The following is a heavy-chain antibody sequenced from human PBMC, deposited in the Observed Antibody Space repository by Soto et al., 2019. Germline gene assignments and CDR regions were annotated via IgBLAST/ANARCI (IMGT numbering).Heavy chain of an antibody. V-gene: IGHV4-31*03. J-gene: IGHJ1*01. CDR2: IHYSGTT. D-gene: IGHD2-21*02. CDR3: AARTAAHWVFAS. CDR1: GDSITAGGHY. Sequence: TLSLTCTVSGDSITAGGHYWAWIRQHPEKGLEWLGYIHYSGTTDYNPSLKSRLTVSVDTSKNQCPLILSSVTAADTAIYYCAARTAAHWVFASWGHGTLITAPQ.